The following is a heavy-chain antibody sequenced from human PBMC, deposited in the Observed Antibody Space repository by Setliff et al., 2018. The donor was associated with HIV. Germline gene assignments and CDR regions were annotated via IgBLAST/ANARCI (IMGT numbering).Heavy chain of an antibody. Sequence: PGGSLRLSCAASGFTFSSYAMAWVRQAPGKGLEWVSTISATGDTPFYANSVKGRLTISRDNPKRTLYLQIDSLRAEDTAVYYCAKDSEFFPVPDRSGYMDYWGQGTPVTVSS. V-gene: IGHV3-23*01. CDR1: GFTFSSYA. D-gene: IGHD5-12*01. CDR3: AKDSEFFPVPDRSGYMDY. J-gene: IGHJ4*02. CDR2: ISATGDTP.